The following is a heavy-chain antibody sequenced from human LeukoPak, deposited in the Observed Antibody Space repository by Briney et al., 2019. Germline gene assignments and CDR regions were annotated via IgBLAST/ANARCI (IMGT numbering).Heavy chain of an antibody. J-gene: IGHJ5*02. V-gene: IGHV4-30-2*01. Sequence: SETLSLTCTVSGGSISSGGYYWSWIRQPPGKGLEWIGYIYHSGSTYYNPSLKSRVTISVDRSKNQFSLKLSSVTAADTAVYYCARDRCSSTSCSINWFDPWGQGTLVTVSS. CDR1: GGSISSGGYY. CDR3: ARDRCSSTSCSINWFDP. CDR2: IYHSGST. D-gene: IGHD2-2*01.